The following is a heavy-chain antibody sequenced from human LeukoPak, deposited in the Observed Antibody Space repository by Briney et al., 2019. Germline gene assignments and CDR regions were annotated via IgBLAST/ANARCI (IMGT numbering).Heavy chain of an antibody. CDR2: IRSKAYGGTT. D-gene: IGHD6-19*01. V-gene: IGHV3-49*03. CDR3: TRESEQWLASFDY. CDR1: GFTFGDYA. J-gene: IGHJ4*02. Sequence: GGSLRLSCTASGFTFGDYAMSWFRQAPGKGLEWVGFIRSKAYGGTTEYAASVKGRFTISRDDSKSIAYLQMNSLKTEDTAVYYCTRESEQWLASFDYWGQGTLVTVSS.